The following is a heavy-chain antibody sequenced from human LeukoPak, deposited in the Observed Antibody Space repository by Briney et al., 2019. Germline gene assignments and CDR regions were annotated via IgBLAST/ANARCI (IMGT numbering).Heavy chain of an antibody. V-gene: IGHV3-30*04. J-gene: IGHJ4*02. CDR2: ISYDGRNK. CDR3: VRDLIDAWGASQPTDY. D-gene: IGHD3-16*01. CDR1: GFTFINYA. Sequence: GGSLRLSCAVSGFTFINYAMHWVRQAPGTGPQWVAVISYDGRNKYYADSVRGRFTISRDNSNNTLFLHMNSLRAEDTAVYFCVRDLIDAWGASQPTDYWGQGTLVTVSS.